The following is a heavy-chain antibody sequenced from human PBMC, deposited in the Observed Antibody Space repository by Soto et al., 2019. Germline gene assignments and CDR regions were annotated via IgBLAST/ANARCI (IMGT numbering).Heavy chain of an antibody. CDR2: IYYSGST. CDR3: ARLPLRSRLSYSFDY. J-gene: IGHJ4*02. Sequence: PSETLSLTCTVSGGSISSYYWSWIRQPPGKGLEWIGYIYYSGSTNYNPSLKSRVTISVDTSKNQFSLKLSSETAADTAVYYCARLPLRSRLSYSFDYWGQGTLVTVSS. V-gene: IGHV4-59*01. D-gene: IGHD2-15*01. CDR1: GGSISSYY.